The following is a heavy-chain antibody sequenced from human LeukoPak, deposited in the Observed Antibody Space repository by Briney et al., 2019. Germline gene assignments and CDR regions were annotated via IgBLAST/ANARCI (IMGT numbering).Heavy chain of an antibody. J-gene: IGHJ6*03. CDR3: ARESKAMAYYYYYYMDV. Sequence: SETLSLTCTVSGYSISSGYYWGWIRQPPGKGLEWIGSIYHSGSTYYNPSLKSRVTISVDTSKNQFSLKLSSLTAADTAVYFCARESKAMAYYYYYYMDVWGKGTTVTISS. CDR2: IYHSGST. D-gene: IGHD5-18*01. CDR1: GYSISSGYY. V-gene: IGHV4-38-2*02.